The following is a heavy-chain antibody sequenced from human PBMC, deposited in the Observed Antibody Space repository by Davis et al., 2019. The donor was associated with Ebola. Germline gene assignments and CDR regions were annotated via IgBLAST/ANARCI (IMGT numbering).Heavy chain of an antibody. J-gene: IGHJ6*03. V-gene: IGHV1-18*04. CDR1: GYTFTSYG. Sequence: ASVKVSCKASGYTFTSYGISWVRQAPGQGLEWMGWISAYNGNTNYAQKFQGRVTMTTDTSTSTACMELRSLRSDDTAVYYCARDQKPVPAAPYYYYYYMDVWGKGTTVTVSS. CDR2: ISAYNGNT. CDR3: ARDQKPVPAAPYYYYYYMDV. D-gene: IGHD2-2*01.